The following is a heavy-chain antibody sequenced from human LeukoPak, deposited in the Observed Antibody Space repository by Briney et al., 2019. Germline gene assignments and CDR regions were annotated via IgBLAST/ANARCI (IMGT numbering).Heavy chain of an antibody. CDR1: GDSVSSSTYC. J-gene: IGHJ6*02. CDR3: AGGSGWYLDGMDV. V-gene: IGHV4-39*07. Sequence: SETLSLTCSVSGDSVSSSTYCWGWIRQPPGKGLEWVGSTCHGGSTYYNPSVKSRVTISVDTSKNEFSLKLRSVTAADTAVYYCAGGSGWYLDGMDVWGQGTTVTVSS. CDR2: TCHGGST. D-gene: IGHD6-19*01.